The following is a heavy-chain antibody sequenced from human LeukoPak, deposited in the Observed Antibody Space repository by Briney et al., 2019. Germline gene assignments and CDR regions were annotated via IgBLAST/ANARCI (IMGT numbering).Heavy chain of an antibody. CDR3: AKVEYSSNIPQH. D-gene: IGHD6-13*01. J-gene: IGHJ1*01. Sequence: GGPLSLSCAGSGPPFSAHWLTWARKAPGRGLEWGASIKEDGREAHYADSVKGRFTISRDNSKNTQYLQMNSLRAEDTALYYCAKVEYSSNIPQHWGQGTLVTVSS. V-gene: IGHV3-7*03. CDR2: IKEDGREA. CDR1: GPPFSAHW.